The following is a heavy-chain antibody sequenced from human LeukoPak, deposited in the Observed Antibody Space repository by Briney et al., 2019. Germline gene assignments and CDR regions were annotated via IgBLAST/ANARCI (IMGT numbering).Heavy chain of an antibody. CDR2: IYHSGST. CDR1: GYSISSGYY. V-gene: IGHV4-38-2*02. Sequence: PSETLSLTCTVSGYSISSGYYWGWIRRPPGKGLDWIGSIYHSGSTYYNPSLKSRVTISADTSKNQFSLKLSSGTAAGTAVYYCARAVWTYCSSTSCPNFFDFWGQGTLVTVSS. J-gene: IGHJ4*02. D-gene: IGHD2-2*01. CDR3: ARAVWTYCSSTSCPNFFDF.